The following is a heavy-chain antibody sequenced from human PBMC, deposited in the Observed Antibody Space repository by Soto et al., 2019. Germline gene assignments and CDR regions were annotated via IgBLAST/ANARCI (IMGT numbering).Heavy chain of an antibody. CDR3: ALRYGGNYYLWYLDP. V-gene: IGHV2-5*01. CDR1: GVSISTRGAG. D-gene: IGHD1-26*01. Sequence: QITLKESGPTLVKPTQPLTVTCTVSGVSISTRGAGVGWSCQSQGKAPEWLALISWNDEKRYNPSLKSRLTNTKDTSNNQVVLTRTDSVSVYTATYFCALRYGGNYYLWYLDPLGQGTLVTVSS. J-gene: IGHJ5*02. CDR2: ISWNDEK.